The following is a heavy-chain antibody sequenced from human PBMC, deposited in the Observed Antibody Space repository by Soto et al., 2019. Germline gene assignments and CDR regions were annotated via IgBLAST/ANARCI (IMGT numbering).Heavy chain of an antibody. CDR2: INAGNGNT. CDR3: ARDMYYYDSSGYFDGGAFDI. CDR1: GYTFTSYA. D-gene: IGHD3-22*01. Sequence: ASVKVSCKASGYTFTSYAMHWVRQAPGQRLEWMGWINAGNGNTKYSQKFQGRVTITRDTSASTAYMELSSLRSEDTAVYYCARDMYYYDSSGYFDGGAFDIWGQGTVVTVSS. J-gene: IGHJ3*02. V-gene: IGHV1-3*01.